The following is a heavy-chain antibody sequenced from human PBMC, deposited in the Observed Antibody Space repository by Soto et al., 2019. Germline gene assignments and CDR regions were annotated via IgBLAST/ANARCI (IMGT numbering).Heavy chain of an antibody. CDR2: ISSSSSYI. D-gene: IGHD3-9*01. CDR3: VRGPDYDILTGYYRFDY. CDR1: GFTFSSYS. Sequence: GGSLRLSCAASGFTFSSYSMNWVRQAPGKGLEWVSSISSSSSYIYYADSVKGRFTISRDNAKNSLYLQMNSLRAEDTAVYYCVRGPDYDILTGYYRFDYWGQGTLVTVSS. J-gene: IGHJ4*02. V-gene: IGHV3-21*01.